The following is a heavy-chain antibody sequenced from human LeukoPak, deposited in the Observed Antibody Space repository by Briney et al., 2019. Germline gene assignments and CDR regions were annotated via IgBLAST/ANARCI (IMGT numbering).Heavy chain of an antibody. CDR3: ARDRYNWNYKFDY. D-gene: IGHD1-7*01. CDR2: ISSSSSTI. V-gene: IGHV3-48*01. Sequence: GGSLRLSCAASGFTFSSYSMNWVRQAPGKGLEWVSYISSSSSTIYYADSVKGRFTISRDNAKNSLYPQMNSLRAEDTAVYYCARDRYNWNYKFDYWGQGTLVTVSS. J-gene: IGHJ4*02. CDR1: GFTFSSYS.